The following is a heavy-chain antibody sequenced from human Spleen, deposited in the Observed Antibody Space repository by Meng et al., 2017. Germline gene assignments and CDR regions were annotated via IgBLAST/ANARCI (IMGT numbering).Heavy chain of an antibody. D-gene: IGHD4-11*01. CDR3: ARGPTTMAHDFDY. V-gene: IGHV4-34*01. CDR2: INHSGST. Sequence: QGEHQRLGAGLLKPSGSLPLTCVVSGGSFSDYYWGWIRQPPGKGLEWIGEINHSGSTNYNPSLESRAAISVDTSQNNLSLKLSSVTAADSAVYYCARGPTTMAHDFDYWGQGTLVTASS. J-gene: IGHJ4*02. CDR1: GGSFSDYY.